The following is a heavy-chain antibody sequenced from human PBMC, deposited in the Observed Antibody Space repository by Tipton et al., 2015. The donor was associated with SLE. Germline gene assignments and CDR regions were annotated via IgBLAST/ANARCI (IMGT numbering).Heavy chain of an antibody. J-gene: IGHJ6*03. CDR1: GFTFSIYG. V-gene: IGHV3-33*01. CDR3: ATDSTNADYMDV. D-gene: IGHD2-2*01. CDR2: KWYDGSSE. Sequence: SLRLSCAASGFTFSIYGIHWVRQAPGKGLEWVAVKWYDGSSELYADSVKGRFTISRDNSKNTLYLQMNSLRTEDTAVYYCATDSTNADYMDVWGKGTTVTVSS.